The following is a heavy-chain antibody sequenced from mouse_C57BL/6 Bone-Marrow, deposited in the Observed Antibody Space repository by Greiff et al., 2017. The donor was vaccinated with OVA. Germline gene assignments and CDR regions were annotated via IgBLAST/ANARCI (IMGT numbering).Heavy chain of an antibody. CDR3: TDGGSPMDY. J-gene: IGHJ4*01. Sequence: VQLQQSGAELVRPGASVTLSCKASGYTFTDYEMHWVKQTPVHGLEWIGAIDPETGGTAYNQKFKGKAILTADKSSSTAYMVLRSLTSEDSAVYYCTDGGSPMDYWGQGTSGTVSS. D-gene: IGHD1-1*02. CDR2: IDPETGGT. V-gene: IGHV1-15*01. CDR1: GYTFTDYE.